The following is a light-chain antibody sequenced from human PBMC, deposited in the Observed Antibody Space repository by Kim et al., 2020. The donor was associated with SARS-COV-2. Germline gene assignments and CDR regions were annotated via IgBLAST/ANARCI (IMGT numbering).Light chain of an antibody. CDR3: QQYNRSTGLT. Sequence: DIQMTQSPSTLSVSVGDRVTITCWASQSIGTWLAWYQQKPGKAPRLLIYEASNLDSGVPSRFSGSGSGTEFTLTISSLQTDDFATYYCQQYNRSTGLTFGGGTKVDIK. CDR2: EAS. CDR1: QSIGTW. J-gene: IGKJ4*01. V-gene: IGKV1-5*03.